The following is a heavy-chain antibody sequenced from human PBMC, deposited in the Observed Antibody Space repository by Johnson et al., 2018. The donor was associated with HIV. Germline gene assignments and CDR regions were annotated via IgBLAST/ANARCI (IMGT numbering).Heavy chain of an antibody. CDR2: IRYDGSNK. CDR3: AKDREGSGWYEGVAFDI. CDR1: GFTLDDYG. Sequence: QVQLVESGGGVVQPGRSLRLSCAASGFTLDDYGMSWVRQAPGKGLEWVAFIRYDGSNKYYADSVKGRFTISRDNSKNTLYLQMNSLRAEDTAVYYCAKDREGSGWYEGVAFDIWGQGTMVTVSS. J-gene: IGHJ3*02. V-gene: IGHV3-30*02. D-gene: IGHD6-19*01.